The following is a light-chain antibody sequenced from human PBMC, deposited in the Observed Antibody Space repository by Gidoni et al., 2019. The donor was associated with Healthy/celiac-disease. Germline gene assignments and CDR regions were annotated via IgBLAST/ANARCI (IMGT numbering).Light chain of an antibody. J-gene: IGKJ1*01. Sequence: DIQMTQSPSTLSASVGDRVTITCRASQSISSWLAWYQQKPGKAPKLLIYKAYSLESGVPSRFSGSGSGTHFTLTISSLQPDDFATYYCQQYNSYPWTFGQGTKVEIK. CDR3: QQYNSYPWT. V-gene: IGKV1-5*03. CDR1: QSISSW. CDR2: KAY.